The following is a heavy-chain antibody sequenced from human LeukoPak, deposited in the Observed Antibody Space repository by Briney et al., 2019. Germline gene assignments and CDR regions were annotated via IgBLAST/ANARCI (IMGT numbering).Heavy chain of an antibody. CDR2: IIPIFGTA. D-gene: IGHD3-10*01. CDR1: GGTFSSYA. V-gene: IGHV1-69*13. Sequence: SVKVSCKASGGTFSSYAISWVRQAPGQGLEWMGVIIPIFGTANYAQKFQGRVTITADESTSTAYMELSSLRSEDTAVYYCARNYGWGSYYMYYYYGMDVWGQGTTVTVSS. J-gene: IGHJ6*02. CDR3: ARNYGWGSYYMYYYYGMDV.